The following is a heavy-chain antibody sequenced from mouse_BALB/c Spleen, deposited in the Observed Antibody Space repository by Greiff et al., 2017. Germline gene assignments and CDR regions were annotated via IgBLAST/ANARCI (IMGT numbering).Heavy chain of an antibody. V-gene: IGHV5-6-5*01. CDR1: GFTFSSYA. CDR3: ARVDDGYSYFDY. Sequence: EVKLMESGGGLVKPGGSLKLSCAASGFTFSSYAMSWVRQTPEKRLEWVASISSGGSTYYPDSVKGRFTISRDNARNILYLQMSSLRSEDTAMYYCARVDDGYSYFDYWGQGTTLTVSS. CDR2: ISSGGST. J-gene: IGHJ2*01. D-gene: IGHD2-3*01.